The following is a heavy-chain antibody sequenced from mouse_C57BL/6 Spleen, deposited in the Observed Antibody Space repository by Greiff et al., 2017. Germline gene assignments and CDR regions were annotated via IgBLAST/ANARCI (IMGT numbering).Heavy chain of an antibody. CDR1: GFTFSSYA. CDR3: ARVIYYYGSGGYFDV. D-gene: IGHD1-1*01. CDR2: ISDGGSYT. Sequence: EVKLMESGGGLVKPGGSLKLSCAASGFTFSSYAMSWVRQTPEKRLEWVATISDGGSYTYYPDNVKGRFTISRDNAKNNLYLQMSHLKSEDTAMYYCARVIYYYGSGGYFDVWGTGTTVTVSS. J-gene: IGHJ1*03. V-gene: IGHV5-4*03.